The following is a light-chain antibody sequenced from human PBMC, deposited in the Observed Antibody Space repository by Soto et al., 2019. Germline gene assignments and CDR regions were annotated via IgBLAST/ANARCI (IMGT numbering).Light chain of an antibody. Sequence: QSVLTQPPSASGTPGQRVTISCSGSSSNIGSNYVYWYQQLPGTAPKLLIYRNNQRPSGVPDRFSGSKSGTSASLAISGLRSEDVADYYCAAWDDSLSGPLFGGGTQLTVL. V-gene: IGLV1-47*01. CDR2: RNN. CDR1: SSNIGSNY. CDR3: AAWDDSLSGPL. J-gene: IGLJ7*01.